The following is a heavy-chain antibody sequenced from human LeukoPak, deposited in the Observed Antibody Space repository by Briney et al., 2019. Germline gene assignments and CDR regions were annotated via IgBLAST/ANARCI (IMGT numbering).Heavy chain of an antibody. CDR2: INPNSGGT. D-gene: IGHD2-15*01. Sequence: ASVKVSCKASGYTFTGYYMHWVRQAPGQGLEWMGWINPNSGGTNYAQKFQGRVTMTRDTSISTAYMELSRLRSDDTAVYYCARAFVVVVAAAFDIWGQGTMVTDSS. CDR3: ARAFVVVVAAAFDI. J-gene: IGHJ3*02. V-gene: IGHV1-2*02. CDR1: GYTFTGYY.